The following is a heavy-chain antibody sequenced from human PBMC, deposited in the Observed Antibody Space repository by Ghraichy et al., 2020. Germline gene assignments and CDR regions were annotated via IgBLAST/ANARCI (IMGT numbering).Heavy chain of an antibody. CDR1: GGSISSDY. V-gene: IGHV4-59*08. J-gene: IGHJ6*02. CDR3: ARLYMVRGVIITPDAYYGMDV. Sequence: SCTVSGGSISSDYWSWIRQPPGKGLEWIGYIYYSGSTNYNPSLKSRVTMSVDTSNNQFSLTLSSVTAADTAVYYCARLYMVRGVIITPDAYYGMDVWGQGTTVTVSS. D-gene: IGHD3-10*01. CDR2: IYYSGST.